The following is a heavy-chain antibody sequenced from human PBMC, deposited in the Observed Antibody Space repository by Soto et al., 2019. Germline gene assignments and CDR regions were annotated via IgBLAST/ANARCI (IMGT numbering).Heavy chain of an antibody. D-gene: IGHD1-26*01. Sequence: PGGSLRLSCVASEVDFRGSYMHWIRQAPGKGLEWISYISDTGRTIHYADSVKGRFIISRENSKNISYLQMNDLGHDDTAVYYFYFFKRDNIVGLLCLDTWGQGTPVTVSS. J-gene: IGHJ5*02. CDR2: ISDTGRTI. CDR1: EVDFRGSY. V-gene: IGHV3-11*04. CDR3: YFFKRDNIVGLLCLDT.